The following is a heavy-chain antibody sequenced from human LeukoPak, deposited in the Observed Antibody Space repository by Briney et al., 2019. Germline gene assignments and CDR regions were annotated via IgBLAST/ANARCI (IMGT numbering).Heavy chain of an antibody. D-gene: IGHD6-13*01. Sequence: PSQTLSLTCTVSGGSISSGSYYWRWIRQPAGKGLEWIGSIYTSGRTNYNPSLKSRVTISVDTSKNQFSLKLSSVTAADTAVYYCARSSSSWYGWFDPWGQGTLVTVSS. CDR2: IYTSGRT. V-gene: IGHV4-61*02. CDR3: ARSSSSWYGWFDP. J-gene: IGHJ5*02. CDR1: GGSISSGSYY.